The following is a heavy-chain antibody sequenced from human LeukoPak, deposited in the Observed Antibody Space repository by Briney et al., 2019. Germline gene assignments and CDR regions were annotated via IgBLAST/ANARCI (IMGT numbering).Heavy chain of an antibody. CDR3: ARKGPAAYYYYYMDV. D-gene: IGHD2-2*01. V-gene: IGHV1-8*03. CDR2: MNPNSGNT. CDR1: GYTFTSYD. Sequence: RASVKVSCKASGYTFTSYDINWVRQAPGQGLEWMGWMNPNSGNTDYAQKLQDRITITRNTSISTAYMELSSLTSEDTAVYYCARKGPAAYYYYYMDVWGKGTTVTVSS. J-gene: IGHJ6*03.